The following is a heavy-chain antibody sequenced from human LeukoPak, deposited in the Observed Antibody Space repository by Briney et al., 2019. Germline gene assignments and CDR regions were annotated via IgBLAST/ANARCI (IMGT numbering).Heavy chain of an antibody. CDR2: INPNSCGT. Sequence: ASVKVSCKASGYTFTGYYMHWVRQAPGQGLEWMGRINPNSCGTNYAQKFQGRVTMTRDTSISTAYMELSRLRSDDTAVYYCASQTGIAVADYPNRQPPDYWGQGTLVTVSS. CDR1: GYTFTGYY. J-gene: IGHJ4*02. D-gene: IGHD6-19*01. V-gene: IGHV1-2*06. CDR3: ASQTGIAVADYPNRQPPDY.